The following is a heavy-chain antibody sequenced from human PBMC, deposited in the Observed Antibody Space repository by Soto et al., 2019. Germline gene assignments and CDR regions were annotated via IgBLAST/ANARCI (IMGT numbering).Heavy chain of an antibody. J-gene: IGHJ5*02. CDR3: VTTYPYAKVRRFNP. CDR1: GVSINSSPYH. V-gene: IGHV4-39*01. D-gene: IGHD3-10*01. CDR2: AHNSGTT. Sequence: SETLSLTCTVSGVSINSSPYHWGWIRQPPGKGMEYIGRAHNSGTTYSSPSLKSRVTISIDTSRNQFSLKLSSVTAADTAVYYCVTTYPYAKVRRFNPWGQGTLVTVSS.